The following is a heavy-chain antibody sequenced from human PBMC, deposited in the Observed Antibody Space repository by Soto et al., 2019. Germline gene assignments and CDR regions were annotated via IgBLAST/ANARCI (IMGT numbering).Heavy chain of an antibody. Sequence: GSLRLSCEVSGFPFSSYGMHWVRQAPGKGLEWMAVISFDGNYKSHADFVKGRFTISRDNSRNTVYLQMSSLRADDTAVYYCARDRNYYYYGMDVWGQGT. V-gene: IGHV3-30*03. J-gene: IGHJ6*02. CDR3: ARDRNYYYYGMDV. CDR1: GFPFSSYG. CDR2: ISFDGNYK.